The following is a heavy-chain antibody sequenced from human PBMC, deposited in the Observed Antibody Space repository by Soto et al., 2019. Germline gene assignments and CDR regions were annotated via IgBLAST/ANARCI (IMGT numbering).Heavy chain of an antibody. Sequence: AGGSLRLSCVASGFSFGNYNMNWVRQAPGKGLEWVSYITDSSDTVHYADSVRGRFTISRDNAESSLYLQMNSLRDEDTAVYFCARDFGHGYYLDYWGRGTLVTVSS. V-gene: IGHV3-48*02. CDR2: ITDSSDTV. J-gene: IGHJ4*02. D-gene: IGHD3-3*01. CDR1: GFSFGNYN. CDR3: ARDFGHGYYLDY.